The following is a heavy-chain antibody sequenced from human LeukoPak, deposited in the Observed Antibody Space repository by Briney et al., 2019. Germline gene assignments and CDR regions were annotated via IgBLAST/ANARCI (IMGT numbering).Heavy chain of an antibody. CDR3: ARDMEMSTISDFDY. D-gene: IGHD5-24*01. J-gene: IGHJ4*02. CDR1: GFTFSSYE. Sequence: GRSLRLSCSASGFTFSSYEMNWVRQAPGKGLEWVSYISSSGSTIYYADSVKGRFTISRDNAKNSLYLQMNSLRAEDTAIYYCARDMEMSTISDFDYWGQGTLVTVSS. CDR2: ISSSGSTI. V-gene: IGHV3-48*03.